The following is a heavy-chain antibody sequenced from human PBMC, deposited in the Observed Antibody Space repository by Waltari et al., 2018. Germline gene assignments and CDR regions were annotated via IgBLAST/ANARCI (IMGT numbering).Heavy chain of an antibody. CDR1: GYTLTELF. Sequence: QVQLVQSGAEVKKPGASAKVSCKVLGYTLTELFMHWVRQAPGKGRAWMGGYEPEDSDTDYAQKCQTIGTMTEDTSTDTAYMELSSLRSEDTAVYYCATFSATERYAFDIWGQGTMVTVSS. V-gene: IGHV1-24*01. CDR2: YEPEDSDT. D-gene: IGHD2-21*02. CDR3: ATFSATERYAFDI. J-gene: IGHJ3*02.